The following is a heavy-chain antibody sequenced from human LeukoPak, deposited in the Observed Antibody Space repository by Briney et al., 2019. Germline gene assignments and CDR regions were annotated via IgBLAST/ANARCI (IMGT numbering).Heavy chain of an antibody. Sequence: GGSLRLSCAGSGLTFTDAWMGWVRQAPGKGLEWVGRIKSKGSGGTIDYGAPVKGRFTISRDDSKDTVYLEMNSLETEDTAVYYCTWLGTVHSLGGCWGQGALVTVSS. CDR3: TWLGTVHSLGGC. V-gene: IGHV3-15*01. CDR1: GLTFTDAW. D-gene: IGHD3-10*01. J-gene: IGHJ4*02. CDR2: IKSKGSGGTI.